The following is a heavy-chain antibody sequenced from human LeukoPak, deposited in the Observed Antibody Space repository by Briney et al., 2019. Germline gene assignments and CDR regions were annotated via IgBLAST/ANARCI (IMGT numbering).Heavy chain of an antibody. V-gene: IGHV3-23*01. Sequence: GGSLRLSCAASGFTFSSYAMSWVRQAPGKGLEWVSAISGSGGSTYYADSVKGRFTISRDNSKNTLYLQMNSLRAEDTAVYYCAKTPIPGMAAAVLYFDYWGQGTLVTVSS. J-gene: IGHJ4*02. D-gene: IGHD6-13*01. CDR3: AKTPIPGMAAAVLYFDY. CDR1: GFTFSSYA. CDR2: ISGSGGST.